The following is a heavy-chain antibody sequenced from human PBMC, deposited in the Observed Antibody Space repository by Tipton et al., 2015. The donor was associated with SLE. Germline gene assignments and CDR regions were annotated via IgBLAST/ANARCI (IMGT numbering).Heavy chain of an antibody. D-gene: IGHD2-2*03. V-gene: IGHV4-39*07. CDR2: IHSSGP. CDR3: ARGVAIYWITYYDYYMDV. CDR1: GGSISNSPYY. Sequence: TLSLICTVSGGSISNSPYYWGWIRQPPGKGLEWIGSIHSSGPYYSPSLESRVTISVDTSKNQFSLKLSSVSAADTGVYYCARGVAIYWITYYDYYMDVWGKGTTVTVSS. J-gene: IGHJ6*03.